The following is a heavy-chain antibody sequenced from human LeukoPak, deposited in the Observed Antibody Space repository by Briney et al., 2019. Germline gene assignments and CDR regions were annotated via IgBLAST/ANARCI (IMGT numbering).Heavy chain of an antibody. Sequence: PSETVSLTCTVSGGSISSSSYYWGWIRQPPGKGLEWIGSIYYSGSTYYNPSLKSRVTISVDTSKNQFSLKLSSVTAADTAVYYCARVTGYRIEDYFDYWGQGTLVTVSS. CDR3: ARVTGYRIEDYFDY. CDR1: GGSISSSSYY. J-gene: IGHJ4*02. V-gene: IGHV4-39*07. D-gene: IGHD6-13*01. CDR2: IYYSGST.